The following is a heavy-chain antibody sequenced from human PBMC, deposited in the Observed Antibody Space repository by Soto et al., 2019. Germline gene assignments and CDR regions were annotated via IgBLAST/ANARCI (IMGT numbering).Heavy chain of an antibody. D-gene: IGHD6-19*01. CDR3: ARYSSGHSP. V-gene: IGHV4-61*01. CDR2: IYYSGGT. CDR1: GGSVSTDSYY. J-gene: IGHJ5*02. Sequence: PSETLSLTCSVSGGSVSTDSYYWSWIRQPPGKGLEWIAYIYYSGGTNYNPSLKSRVTISLDTSKNQFSLKLSSVTTADTAVYYCARYSSGHSPWGQGTLVTVSS.